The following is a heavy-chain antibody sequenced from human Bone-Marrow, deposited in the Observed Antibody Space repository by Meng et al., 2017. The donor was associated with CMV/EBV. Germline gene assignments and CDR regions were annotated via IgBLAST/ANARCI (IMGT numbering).Heavy chain of an antibody. D-gene: IGHD1-26*01. V-gene: IGHV3-15*04. Sequence: GGSLRLSCAVSGFTFSNARMSWVRQAPGKGLEWLGRIESKTGGGTTDYAAFGKGRFTISRDDSKNALYLQIDTLKTEDTAVYYCTTIGLGGSYSLDYWGQGTLVTVSS. CDR1: GFTFSNAR. J-gene: IGHJ4*02. CDR3: TTIGLGGSYSLDY. CDR2: IESKTGGGTT.